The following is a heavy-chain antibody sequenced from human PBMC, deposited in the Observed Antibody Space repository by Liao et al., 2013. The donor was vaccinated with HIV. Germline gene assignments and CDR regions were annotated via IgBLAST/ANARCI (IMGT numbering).Heavy chain of an antibody. J-gene: IGHJ4*02. D-gene: IGHD1-26*01. CDR3: ARVLWRIGYFDY. CDR2: INHSGTT. Sequence: QVQLLESGPGLVKPSETLSLTCAVYGGSFSSYYWSWIRQPPGKGLQWIGEINHSGTTNYNPSLKRRVTLSVDTSKNQFSLRLRSVTAADTAVYYCARVLWRIGYFDYWGQGSLVTVSS. V-gene: IGHV4-34*01. CDR1: GGSFSSYY.